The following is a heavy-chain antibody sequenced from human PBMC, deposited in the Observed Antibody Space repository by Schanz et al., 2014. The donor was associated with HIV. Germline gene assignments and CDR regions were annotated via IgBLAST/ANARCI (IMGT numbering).Heavy chain of an antibody. J-gene: IGHJ3*02. CDR3: ARDLSLASSTPTLAFDI. D-gene: IGHD2-2*01. CDR2: ISAYNGNT. V-gene: IGHV1-18*01. CDR1: GYTFISYG. Sequence: QVQLVQSGTEVKKPGASVKVSCKASGYTFISYGISWVRQAPGQGLEWMGWISAYNGNTNYAQKFQGRLTMTTDTSTSTAYRELRSLRSDDTAVYYCARDLSLASSTPTLAFDIWGQGTMVTVSS.